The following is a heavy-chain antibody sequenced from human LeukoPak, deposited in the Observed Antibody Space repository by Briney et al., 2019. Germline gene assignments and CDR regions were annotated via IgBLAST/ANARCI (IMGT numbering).Heavy chain of an antibody. CDR2: IYYSGRT. CDR3: ARMYSSDSYYFDY. D-gene: IGHD3-22*01. V-gene: IGHV4-30-4*01. CDR1: GGSISSGDYY. Sequence: PSETLSLTCTVSGGSISSGDYYWSWIRQPPGKGLEWIGYIYYSGRTNYNPSLRSRLTISVDTSRNQVSLKLSSVTAADTAVYYCARMYSSDSYYFDYWGQGTLVTVSS. J-gene: IGHJ4*02.